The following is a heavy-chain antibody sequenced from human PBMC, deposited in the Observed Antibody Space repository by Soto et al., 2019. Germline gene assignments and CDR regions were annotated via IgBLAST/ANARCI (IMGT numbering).Heavy chain of an antibody. CDR3: ASTGDVYSVFSGSFDY. D-gene: IGHD4-4*01. J-gene: IGHJ4*02. V-gene: IGHV1-46*01. CDR2: INPSGGST. Sequence: QVQLVQSGAEVKKPGASVKVSCKASGYTFTSYYMHWVRQARGQGLEWMGIINPSGGSTSYAQKFLGRVTMTRDTSTSTVYMELSSLRSEDTAVYYCASTGDVYSVFSGSFDYWGQGSLVTVSS. CDR1: GYTFTSYY.